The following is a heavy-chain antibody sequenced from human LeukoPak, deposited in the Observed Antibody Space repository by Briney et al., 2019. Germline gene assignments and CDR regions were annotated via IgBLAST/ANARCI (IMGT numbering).Heavy chain of an antibody. CDR2: IRAGGGDT. J-gene: IGHJ4*02. D-gene: IGHD3-10*01. CDR3: AKILASGSGSY. Sequence: GGSLRLSCTASGFNFSSYAMTWVRQAPGKGLDWVSTIRAGGGDTFYSDSVRGRFSISRDNSKNTLILQMDSLSADDTAIYYCAKILASGSGSYWGQGTLVLVSS. V-gene: IGHV3-23*01. CDR1: GFNFSSYA.